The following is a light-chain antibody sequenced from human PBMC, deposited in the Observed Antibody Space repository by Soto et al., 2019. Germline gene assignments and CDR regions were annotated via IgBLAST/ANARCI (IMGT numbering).Light chain of an antibody. J-gene: IGLJ1*01. Sequence: QSVLTQPASVSGSPGQSITVSCTGTSSDVGSYNLVSWYQQHPGKAPKLMIYEVSNRPSGVPDRFSGSKSGNTASLTISGLQAEDEADYYCSSYTSSSTNVFGTGTKVTVL. V-gene: IGLV2-14*02. CDR1: SSDVGSYNL. CDR3: SSYTSSSTNV. CDR2: EVS.